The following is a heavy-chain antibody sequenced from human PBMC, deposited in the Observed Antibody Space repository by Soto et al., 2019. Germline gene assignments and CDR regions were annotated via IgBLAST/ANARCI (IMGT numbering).Heavy chain of an antibody. V-gene: IGHV1-2*02. J-gene: IGHJ6*04. Sequence: QVQLVQSGAEVKEPGASVKVSCKASGYTFIAYYIHWLRQAPGQGLEWMGWIFPSTGGTNFARNFQGGVTITRDTSNSTGYLERNRLSSDDTALYCCARVGPETTVAPSLDVWGEGTSVTVSS. CDR3: ARVGPETTVAPSLDV. D-gene: IGHD1-1*01. CDR1: GYTFIAYY. CDR2: IFPSTGGT.